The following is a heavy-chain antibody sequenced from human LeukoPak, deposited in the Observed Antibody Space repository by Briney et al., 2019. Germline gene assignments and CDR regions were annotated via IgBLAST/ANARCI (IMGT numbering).Heavy chain of an antibody. CDR2: IYYSGST. CDR1: GGSISSGDYY. Sequence: SETLSLTCTVSGGSISSGDYYWTWIRQHPGKGLAWIGYIYYSGSTDYNPSLKSRVIISIDTSDNQFSLKVSSVTAADTAVYYCARAQYSSSYVDYWGQGTLVTVSS. V-gene: IGHV4-31*03. D-gene: IGHD6-6*01. J-gene: IGHJ4*02. CDR3: ARAQYSSSYVDY.